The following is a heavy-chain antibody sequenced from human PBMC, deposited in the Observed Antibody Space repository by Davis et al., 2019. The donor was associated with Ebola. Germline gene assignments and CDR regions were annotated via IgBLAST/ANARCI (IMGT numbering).Heavy chain of an antibody. Sequence: QTPSLTPAISGDSLSSNTAAWNWIRQSPPRGPEWLGRTYYRSTWYADYAVSVKGRMTITSDTSKNQFSLQLTSVTPEDTAAYYCARDPPYDQGYDYWGQGILVTVSS. CDR2: TYYRSTWYA. V-gene: IGHV6-1*01. D-gene: IGHD3-22*01. CDR3: ARDPPYDQGYDY. CDR1: GDSLSSNTAA. J-gene: IGHJ4*02.